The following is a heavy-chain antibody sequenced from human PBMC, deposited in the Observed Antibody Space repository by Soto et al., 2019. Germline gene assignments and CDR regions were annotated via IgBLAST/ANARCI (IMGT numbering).Heavy chain of an antibody. J-gene: IGHJ5*02. D-gene: IGHD2-2*01. Sequence: QVQLVQSGAEVKKPGSSVKVSCKASGGTFSSYAISWVRQAPGQGLEWMGGIIPIFGTANYAQKFQGRLTITADESTSTAYMELSSLRSEDTAVYYCASNPILVVVPAASGWFDPWGQGTLVTVSS. CDR1: GGTFSSYA. CDR3: ASNPILVVVPAASGWFDP. V-gene: IGHV1-69*01. CDR2: IIPIFGTA.